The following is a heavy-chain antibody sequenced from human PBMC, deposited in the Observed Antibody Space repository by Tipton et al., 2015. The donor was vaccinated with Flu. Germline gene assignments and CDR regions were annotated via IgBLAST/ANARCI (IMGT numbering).Heavy chain of an antibody. D-gene: IGHD6-19*01. V-gene: IGHV4-61*02. Sequence: TLSLTCTVSGASISSSNYYWSWIRQPAGKALEWIGRIFRTGSTNYNPSLKSRDTISLDTSKNQFSLNLNSVTAADTAVYYCARARGISVAGSYYVDYWGQGARVTVSS. CDR2: IFRTGST. J-gene: IGHJ4*02. CDR1: GASISSSNYY. CDR3: ARARGISVAGSYYVDY.